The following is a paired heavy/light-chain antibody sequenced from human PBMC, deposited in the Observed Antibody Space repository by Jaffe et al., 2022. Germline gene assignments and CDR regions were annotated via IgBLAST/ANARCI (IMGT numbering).Heavy chain of an antibody. D-gene: IGHD5-12*01. Sequence: QVQLQESGPGLVKPSETLSLTCTVSGGSISTYYWSWIRQPPGRGLEWIGNIYYSGSTNYNPSLKSRVTISVDTSKNQFSLRLSSVTAADTAVYYCAREDIVATKFDYWGQGTLVTVSS. V-gene: IGHV4-59*01. CDR2: IYYSGST. CDR1: GGSISTYY. J-gene: IGHJ4*02. CDR3: AREDIVATKFDY.
Light chain of an antibody. V-gene: IGLV2-14*01. Sequence: QSALTQPASVSGSPGQSITISCTGTSSDVGDYNYVSWYQHHPGKAPKLMIYEVSNRPSGLSNRFSGSKSGNTASLTISGLQAEDEADYYCSSYTRSSSLNVVFGGGTKLIVL. CDR1: SSDVGDYNY. CDR3: SSYTRSSSLNVV. CDR2: EVS. J-gene: IGLJ2*01.